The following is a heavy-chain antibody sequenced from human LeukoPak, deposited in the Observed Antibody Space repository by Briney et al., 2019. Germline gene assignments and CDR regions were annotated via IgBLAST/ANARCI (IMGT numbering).Heavy chain of an antibody. J-gene: IGHJ4*02. D-gene: IGHD2-21*02. CDR2: ISSSSSYI. CDR3: ARDGRCGGDCYAS. Sequence: GGSLRLSCAASGFSFSSYTMNWVRQAPGKGLEWVSIISSSSSYIYYADSVKGRFTISRDNAKNALYLQMNSLRVEDTAVYYCARDGRCGGDCYASWGRGTLVTVSS. CDR1: GFSFSSYT. V-gene: IGHV3-21*01.